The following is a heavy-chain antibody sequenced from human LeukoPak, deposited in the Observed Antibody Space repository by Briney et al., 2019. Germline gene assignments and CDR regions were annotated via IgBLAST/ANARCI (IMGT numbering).Heavy chain of an antibody. CDR3: ARDLMATIGLEY. V-gene: IGHV3-30*02. CDR2: LRYDGSNE. CDR1: GFTFSSSG. J-gene: IGHJ4*02. D-gene: IGHD5-12*01. Sequence: TGGSLRLSCAASGFTFSSSGMHWVRQAPGKGLEWVALLRYDGSNEYYADSVKGRFTISRDNSKNTLYLQMTSLRAEDTAVYYCARDLMATIGLEYWGQGTLVTVSS.